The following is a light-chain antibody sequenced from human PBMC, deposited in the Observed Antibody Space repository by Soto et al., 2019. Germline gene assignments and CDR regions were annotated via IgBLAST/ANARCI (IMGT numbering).Light chain of an antibody. CDR1: ESVGSPN. CDR2: DVS. V-gene: IGKV3-20*01. CDR3: QHYGSSPRT. Sequence: EVVLTQSPATLSLSPGEGATLSCRASESVGSPNLAWYQQKPGQAPRLLFYDVSRRATGVPDRFSGSGSGADFTLTISRLEPEDFVVYYCQHYGSSPRTFGPGTKVDIK. J-gene: IGKJ3*01.